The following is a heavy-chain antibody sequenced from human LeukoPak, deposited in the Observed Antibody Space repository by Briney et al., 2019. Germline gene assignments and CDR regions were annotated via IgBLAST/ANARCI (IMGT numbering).Heavy chain of an antibody. CDR2: IYYSGST. J-gene: IGHJ4*02. D-gene: IGHD4-17*01. Sequence: SETLSLTCTVSGGSISSGGYYWSWIRQHPGKGLEWIGYIYYSGSTYYNPSLKSRVTISVDTSKNQFSLKLSSVTAADTAVYYCARTYGDYVSFDYWGQGTLVTVSS. CDR1: GGSISSGGYY. V-gene: IGHV4-31*03. CDR3: ARTYGDYVSFDY.